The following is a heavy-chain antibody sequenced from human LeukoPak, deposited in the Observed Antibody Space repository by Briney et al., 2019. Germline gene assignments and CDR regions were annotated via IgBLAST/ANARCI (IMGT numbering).Heavy chain of an antibody. CDR1: GFTFSSYS. CDR2: ISSSSSYI. CDR3: ARGKPPRRWLQSYYDAFDI. D-gene: IGHD5-24*01. J-gene: IGHJ3*02. V-gene: IGHV3-21*01. Sequence: GGSLRLSCAASGFTFSSYSMNWVRQAPGKGLEWVSSISSSSSYIYYADSVKGRFTISRDNAKNSLYLQLNSLRAEDTAVYYCARGKPPRRWLQSYYDAFDIWGQGTMVTVSS.